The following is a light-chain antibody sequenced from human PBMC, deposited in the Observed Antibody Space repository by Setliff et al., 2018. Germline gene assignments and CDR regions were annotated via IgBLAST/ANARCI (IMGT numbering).Light chain of an antibody. CDR1: SSNIGRNT. Sequence: QSVLTQPPSASGTPGQRVTISCSGSSSNIGRNTVSWFQQLPRAAPKLLIYNNNQRPSGVPDRFSGSKSGTSASLAISGLQSEDEAVYHCAAWDDSLNAYVVFGGGTKVIVL. CDR2: NNN. CDR3: AAWDDSLNAYVV. V-gene: IGLV1-44*01. J-gene: IGLJ2*01.